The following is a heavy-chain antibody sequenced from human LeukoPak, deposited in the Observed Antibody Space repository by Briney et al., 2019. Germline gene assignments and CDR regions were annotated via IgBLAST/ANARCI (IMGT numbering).Heavy chain of an antibody. CDR2: ISSSSSYI. CDR1: GFTFSSQG. V-gene: IGHV3-21*01. Sequence: GGSLRLSCAASGFTFSSQGMSWVRQAPGKGLEWVSSISSSSSYIYYADSVKGRFTISRDNAKNSLYLQMNSLRAEDTAVYCCASSRTYSSSLYYDYWGQGTLVTVSS. J-gene: IGHJ4*02. CDR3: ASSRTYSSSLYYDY. D-gene: IGHD6-6*01.